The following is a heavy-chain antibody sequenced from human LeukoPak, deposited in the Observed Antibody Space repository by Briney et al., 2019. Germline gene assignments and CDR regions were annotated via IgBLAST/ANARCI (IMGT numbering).Heavy chain of an antibody. CDR1: GYGFTSYW. CDR3: ASQPRIAARPGGNWFDS. CDR2: IYPGDSDT. J-gene: IGHJ5*01. V-gene: IGHV5-51*01. D-gene: IGHD6-6*01. Sequence: GESLQISCKGSGYGFTSYWIGWVRQMPGKGLEWMGVIYPGDSDTRYSPSFQGQVTISADKSISTAYLQWSSLKASDTAMYYCASQPRIAARPGGNWFDSWGQGNLVTVSS.